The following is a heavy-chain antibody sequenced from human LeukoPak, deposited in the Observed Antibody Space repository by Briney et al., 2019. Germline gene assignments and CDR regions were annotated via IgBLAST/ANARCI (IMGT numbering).Heavy chain of an antibody. J-gene: IGHJ5*02. CDR3: ARDPPAEAINTYA. D-gene: IGHD6-13*01. CDR2: IYSGGDT. V-gene: IGHV3-66*01. CDR1: GVTVSNNY. Sequence: GVSLRLSCAASGVTVSNNYMRWVRQARGKGPEWVSLIYSGGDTFYADAVKGRFTISRDGSKNTLYLQMNSLRAEDTAVYYCARDPPAEAINTYAWGQGTLVTVSS.